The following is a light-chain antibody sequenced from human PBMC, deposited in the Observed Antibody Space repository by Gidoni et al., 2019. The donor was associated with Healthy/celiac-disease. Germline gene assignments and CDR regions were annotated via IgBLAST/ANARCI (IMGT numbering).Light chain of an antibody. CDR3: MQARQTPL. CDR1: QSLLHSNGYNY. Sequence: DFVMTQSPLSLPVTPGEPASISCRSSQSLLHSNGYNYLDWYLQKPGQSQQLLIYLGSNRASGVPDRFSGSGSGTDFTLKISRVEAEDVGVYYGMQARQTPLFGGGTKVEIK. CDR2: LGS. J-gene: IGKJ4*01. V-gene: IGKV2-28*01.